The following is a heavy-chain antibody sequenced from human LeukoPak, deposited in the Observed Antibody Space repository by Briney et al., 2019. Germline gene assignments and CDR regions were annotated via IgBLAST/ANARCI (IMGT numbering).Heavy chain of an antibody. CDR2: IGTAGDT. V-gene: IGHV3-13*01. Sequence: GGSLRLSCAASGFTFSSYDMYRVRQATGKGLEWVSAIGTAGDTYYPGSVKGRFTISRENANNSLYLQMNSLRVGDTAVYYCARALRGGMEIDAFDIWGQGTMVTVSS. D-gene: IGHD3-10*01. CDR3: ARALRGGMEIDAFDI. CDR1: GFTFSSYD. J-gene: IGHJ3*02.